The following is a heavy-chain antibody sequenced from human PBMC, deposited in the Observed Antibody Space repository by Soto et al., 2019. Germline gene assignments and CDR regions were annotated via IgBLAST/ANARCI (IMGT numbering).Heavy chain of an antibody. CDR1: GFTFSSHA. V-gene: IGHV3-48*02. J-gene: IGHJ5*01. D-gene: IGHD1-1*01. CDR3: ARDARNADYDS. Sequence: EVQLVESGGGLVQPGGSLKLSCAVSGFTFSSHAMNWVRQAPGKGLEWVAYIHGTRSIIYYADSVKGRFTISRDNAKNSLYLQMDSLRDGDTALYYCARDARNADYDSWGQGTLVTVSS. CDR2: IHGTRSII.